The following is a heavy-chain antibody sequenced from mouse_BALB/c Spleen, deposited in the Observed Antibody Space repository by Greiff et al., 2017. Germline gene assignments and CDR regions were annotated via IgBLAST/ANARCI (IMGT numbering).Heavy chain of an antibody. CDR2: ISSGSSTI. J-gene: IGHJ4*01. D-gene: IGHD4-1*01. CDR3: ARSGRYYAMDY. Sequence: DVKLVESGGGLVQPGGSRKLSCAASGFTFSSFGMHWVRQAPEKGLEWVAYISSGSSTIYYADTVKGRFTISRDNPKNTLFLQMTSLRSEDTAMYYCARSGRYYAMDYWGQGTSVTVSS. V-gene: IGHV5-17*02. CDR1: GFTFSSFG.